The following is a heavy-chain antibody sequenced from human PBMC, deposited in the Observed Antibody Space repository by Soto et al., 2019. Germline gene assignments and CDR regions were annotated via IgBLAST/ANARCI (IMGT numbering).Heavy chain of an antibody. CDR3: AKGGHFSHFDL. Sequence: EKQLLDSGGNLVQPGGSLRLSCVASGLTFGAYAMTWIRQAPGKGLEWVSTISGNGDDPFYADSVRGRFTISRDNSNNIHYLQMNSLRVDDTAVYYRAKGGHFSHFDLWGRGTLVTVSS. CDR1: GLTFGAYA. D-gene: IGHD3-3*02. J-gene: IGHJ2*01. V-gene: IGHV3-23*01. CDR2: ISGNGDDP.